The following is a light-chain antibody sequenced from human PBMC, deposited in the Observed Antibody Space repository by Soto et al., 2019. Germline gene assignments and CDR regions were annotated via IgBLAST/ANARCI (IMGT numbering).Light chain of an antibody. CDR2: GAS. J-gene: IGKJ2*01. Sequence: EIVMTQSPATLSVSPGERATLSCRASQSVSSNLAWYQQKPGQAPRLLIYGASTRATGIPARFSGSGSGTEFTLTISSLQSEDFAVYYCQQYNNWPSRKYTFGQWTKLEIK. CDR3: QQYNNWPSRKYT. CDR1: QSVSSN. V-gene: IGKV3-15*01.